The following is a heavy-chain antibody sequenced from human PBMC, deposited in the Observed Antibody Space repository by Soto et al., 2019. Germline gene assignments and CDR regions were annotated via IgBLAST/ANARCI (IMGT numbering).Heavy chain of an antibody. CDR2: MSYDGNNK. CDR1: GFSFSNYG. J-gene: IGHJ4*02. Sequence: PGGSLRLSCAASGFSFSNYGMHWVRQAPGQGLEWVAVMSYDGNNKYYGDSVKGRFTISRDNSKNTLYLQMNSLRAEDTAVYYCAKDVTGSKGGVDFWGQGTLVTVSS. V-gene: IGHV3-30*18. D-gene: IGHD1-26*01. CDR3: AKDVTGSKGGVDF.